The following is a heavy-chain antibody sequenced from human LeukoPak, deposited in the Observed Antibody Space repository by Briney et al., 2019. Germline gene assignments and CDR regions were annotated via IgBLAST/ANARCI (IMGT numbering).Heavy chain of an antibody. CDR3: ARDIPYYDSSGYQVRNYFDY. D-gene: IGHD3-22*01. J-gene: IGHJ4*02. CDR2: IIPIFGTA. CDR1: GGTFSSYA. V-gene: IGHV1-69*13. Sequence: SVKVSCKASGGTFSSYAISWVRQAPGQGLEWMGGIIPIFGTANYAQKFQVRVTITADESTSTAYMELSSLRSEDTAVYYCARDIPYYDSSGYQVRNYFDYWGQGTLVTVSS.